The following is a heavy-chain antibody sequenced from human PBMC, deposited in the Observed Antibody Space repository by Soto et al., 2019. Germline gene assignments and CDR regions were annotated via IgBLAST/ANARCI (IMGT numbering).Heavy chain of an antibody. J-gene: IGHJ5*02. Sequence: QITLKESGPTLVKPTQTLTLTCTFSGFSLTTSGVGVGWIRQPPGKALEWLALIYWDDDKRYSPSLKSRLTISKDTSKTQVLLTMPISDPADSPTYFRANRTTTVTGWFDPWGQGTLVTVSS. CDR3: ANRTTTVTGWFDP. V-gene: IGHV2-5*02. D-gene: IGHD4-17*01. CDR1: GFSLTTSGVG. CDR2: IYWDDDK.